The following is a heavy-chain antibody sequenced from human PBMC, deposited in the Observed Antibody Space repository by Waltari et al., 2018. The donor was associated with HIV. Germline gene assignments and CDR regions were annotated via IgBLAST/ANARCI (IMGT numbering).Heavy chain of an antibody. J-gene: IGHJ4*02. D-gene: IGHD6-13*01. V-gene: IGHV4-59*01. CDR1: GGSISSYY. Sequence: QVQLQESGPGLVKPSETLSLTCTVSGGSISSYYWSWIRQPPGKGLEWIGYIYYSGSTNYNPSLKSRVTISVDTSKNQFSLKLSSVTAADTAVYYCARVRPARSSSWYEENFDYWGQGTLVTVSS. CDR2: IYYSGST. CDR3: ARVRPARSSSWYEENFDY.